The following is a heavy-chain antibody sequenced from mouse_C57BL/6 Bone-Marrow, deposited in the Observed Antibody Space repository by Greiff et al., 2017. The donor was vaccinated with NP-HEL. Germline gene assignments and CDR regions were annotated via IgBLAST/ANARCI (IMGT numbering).Heavy chain of an antibody. CDR2: IYPGDGDT. CDR1: GYAFSSSW. Sequence: VQLQQSGPELVKPGASVKISCKASGYAFSSSWMNWVKQRPGKGLEWIGRIYPGDGDTNYNGKFKGKATLTADKSSSTAYMQLSSLTSEDSAVYVCANGRWLPYWYFDVWGTGTTVTVSS. V-gene: IGHV1-82*01. D-gene: IGHD2-3*01. CDR3: ANGRWLPYWYFDV. J-gene: IGHJ1*03.